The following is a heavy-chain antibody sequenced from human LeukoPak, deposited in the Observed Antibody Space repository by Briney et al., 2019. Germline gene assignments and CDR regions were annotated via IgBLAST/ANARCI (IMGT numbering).Heavy chain of an antibody. V-gene: IGHV1-2*02. CDR2: INPNSGDM. CDR1: GYTSTDHY. CDR3: ARLYPSIPVAGSGNCFDS. Sequence: ASVRVSCKASGYTSTDHYMHWVRQAPGQGLEHMGWINPNSGDMKYAQKFQGRDTMTRDTSINTAYMELRSLRSDDTAVYYCARLYPSIPVAGSGNCFDSWGQGTLVTVSS. D-gene: IGHD6-19*01. J-gene: IGHJ4*02.